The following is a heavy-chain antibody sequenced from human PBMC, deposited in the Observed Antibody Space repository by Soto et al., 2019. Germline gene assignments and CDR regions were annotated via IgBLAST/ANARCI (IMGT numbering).Heavy chain of an antibody. Sequence: QMQLQESGPGLVKPSGTLSLTCGVSGGSISSSKWWTWVRQPPGKGPEWIGEIYHSGSTNYNPSLTSRVSISIDTSNNPCSPSLTSVTAADTAVYYCASQDCSSSTGASVPVNGYFDLWGRGILVTVSS. CDR2: IYHSGST. D-gene: IGHD6-6*01. V-gene: IGHV4-4*02. CDR3: ASQDCSSSTGASVPVNGYFDL. CDR1: GGSISSSKW. J-gene: IGHJ2*01.